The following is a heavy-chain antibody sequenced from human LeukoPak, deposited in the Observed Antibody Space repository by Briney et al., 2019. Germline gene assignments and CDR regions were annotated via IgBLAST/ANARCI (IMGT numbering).Heavy chain of an antibody. CDR1: GFTFSSYA. D-gene: IGHD6-25*01. V-gene: IGHV3-64*04. J-gene: IGHJ5*02. CDR2: ISSNGGST. Sequence: PGGSLRLSCSASGFTFSSYAMHWVRQAPGKGLEYVSAISSNGGSTYYADSVKGRFTISRDNAKNSLYLQMNSLRAEDTAVYYCVRGSGREWFDAWGQGTLVTVSS. CDR3: VRGSGREWFDA.